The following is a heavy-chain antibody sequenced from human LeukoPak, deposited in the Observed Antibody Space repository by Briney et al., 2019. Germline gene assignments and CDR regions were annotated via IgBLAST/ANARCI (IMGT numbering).Heavy chain of an antibody. CDR3: ASGSAGYSSSWYSVPGFLDY. Sequence: VASVKVSCKAAGYTFTGYYMHWVRQDPGQGLEWMGWINPNSGGTNYAQKFQGRVTMTRDTSISTAYMELSRLRSDDTAVYYCASGSAGYSSSWYSVPGFLDYWGQGTLVTVSS. D-gene: IGHD6-13*01. V-gene: IGHV1-2*02. CDR1: GYTFTGYY. CDR2: INPNSGGT. J-gene: IGHJ4*02.